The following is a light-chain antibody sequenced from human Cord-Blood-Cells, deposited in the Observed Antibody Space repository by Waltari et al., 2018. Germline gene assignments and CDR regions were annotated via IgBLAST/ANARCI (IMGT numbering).Light chain of an antibody. CDR2: EGS. J-gene: IGLJ3*02. CDR3: CSYAGSSSWV. Sequence: YALTHPAPVSGSPGQSITTSCTGPSSDVGSYNLVTWYQQHPVKAPKLMIYEGSKRPSGVSNRFSGSKSGNTASLTISGLQAEDEADYYCCSYAGSSSWVFGGGTKLPVL. V-gene: IGLV2-23*01. CDR1: SSDVGSYNL.